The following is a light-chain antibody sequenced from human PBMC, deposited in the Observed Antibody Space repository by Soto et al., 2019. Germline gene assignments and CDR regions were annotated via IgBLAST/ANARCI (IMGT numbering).Light chain of an antibody. Sequence: QSVLTQPPSASGTPGQSVTISCSGSSSNIGSNTVNWYQQLSGAAPKLLIHNNDQRPSGVPDRFSGSKSDTSASLAISGLQSADEADYYCAAWDDSLTAVLFSGGTKLTVL. CDR3: AAWDDSLTAVL. V-gene: IGLV1-44*01. J-gene: IGLJ3*02. CDR2: NND. CDR1: SSNIGSNT.